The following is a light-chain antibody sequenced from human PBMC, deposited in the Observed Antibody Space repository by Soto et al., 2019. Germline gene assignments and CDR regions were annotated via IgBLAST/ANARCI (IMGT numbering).Light chain of an antibody. CDR3: QQYDNIPPT. CDR1: QDISNY. V-gene: IGKV1-33*01. Sequence: DIQMTQSPSSLSASVGDRVTITCQASQDISNYLNWYQQKPGKAPKLLIYDASNLETGVPSRFSGSGSGTDFTFTISSLQPEDIATYYCQQYDNIPPTFGQGTKVE. CDR2: DAS. J-gene: IGKJ1*01.